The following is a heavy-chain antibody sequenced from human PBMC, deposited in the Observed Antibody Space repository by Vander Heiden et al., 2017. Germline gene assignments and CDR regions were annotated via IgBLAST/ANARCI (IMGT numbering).Heavy chain of an antibody. V-gene: IGHV3-23*01. CDR1: GFTFSSYA. CDR2: ISGSGGST. J-gene: IGHJ3*02. D-gene: IGHD3-22*01. Sequence: EVQLLESGGGLVQPGGSLRLSCAASGFTFSSYAMSWVRQAPGKGLEGVSAISGSGGSTYYADSVKGRFTISRDNSKNTLYLQMNSLRAEDTAVYYCAMRRITMIVVVHYSAFDIWGQGTMVTVSS. CDR3: AMRRITMIVVVHYSAFDI.